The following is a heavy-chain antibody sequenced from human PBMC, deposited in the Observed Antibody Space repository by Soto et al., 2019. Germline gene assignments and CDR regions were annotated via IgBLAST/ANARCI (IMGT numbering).Heavy chain of an antibody. Sequence: SETLSLTCTVSGGSISSSVYYWGWIRQSPGKGLEWIGSIYYAGDTQYNPSLKSRVTLSVDRSNNQFSLKVTSVTAADTAVYYCARQDATMGYYAFWSGFPVAHWGQGTLVTVSS. D-gene: IGHD3-3*01. V-gene: IGHV4-39*01. CDR2: IYYAGDT. CDR1: GGSISSSVYY. CDR3: ARQDATMGYYAFWSGFPVAH. J-gene: IGHJ4*02.